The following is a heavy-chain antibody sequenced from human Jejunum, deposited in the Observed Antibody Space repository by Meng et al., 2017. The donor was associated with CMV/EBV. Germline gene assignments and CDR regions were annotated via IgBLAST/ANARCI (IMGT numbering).Heavy chain of an antibody. J-gene: IGHJ4*02. CDR2: INSDGSST. Sequence: EXQLVEXXXGLVQPGXSLRLSXATSGFTFSSCWMHWVRQAPGKGLVWVSRINSDGSSTTYADSVKGRFTISRDNAKNTLYLQMNSLRAEDTAVYYCARGGSRSWSPFDYWGQGTLVSVSS. CDR3: ARGGSRSWSPFDY. CDR1: GFTFSSCW. V-gene: IGHV3-74*01. D-gene: IGHD2-8*02.